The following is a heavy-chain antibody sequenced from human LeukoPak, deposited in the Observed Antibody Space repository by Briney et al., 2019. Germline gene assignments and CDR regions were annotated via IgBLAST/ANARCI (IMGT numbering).Heavy chain of an antibody. D-gene: IGHD3-9*01. CDR2: IYYSGST. Sequence: SETLSLTCTVSGGSINNYYWNWIRQPPGKGLEWIGYIYYSGSTNYNPSLKSRVTISVDTSKNQFSLKLSSVTAADTAVYYCARGRLRYFDWLLSGWFDPWGQGTLVTVSS. J-gene: IGHJ5*02. CDR3: ARGRLRYFDWLLSGWFDP. CDR1: GGSINNYY. V-gene: IGHV4-59*12.